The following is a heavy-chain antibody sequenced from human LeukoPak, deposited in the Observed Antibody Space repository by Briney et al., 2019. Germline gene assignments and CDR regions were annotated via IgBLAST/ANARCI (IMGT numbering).Heavy chain of an antibody. D-gene: IGHD1-26*01. CDR2: IYSGGST. Sequence: GGSLRLSCAASGFTFSSYAMSWVRQAPGKGLEWVSVIYSGGSTYYADSVKGRFTISRDNSKNTLYLQMNSLRAEDTAVYYCASVSGSRSGLDYWGQGTLVTVSS. V-gene: IGHV3-53*01. CDR3: ASVSGSRSGLDY. CDR1: GFTFSSYA. J-gene: IGHJ4*02.